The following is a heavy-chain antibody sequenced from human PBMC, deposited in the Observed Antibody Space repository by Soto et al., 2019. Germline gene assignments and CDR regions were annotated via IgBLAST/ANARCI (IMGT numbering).Heavy chain of an antibody. Sequence: ASETLSLTCTVSGGSISSGTFYWGWVRQPPGKGLEWIANIYRSGTTYYNPPLKSRVSISVDTSKNQFSLKLSSVTAADTAVYYCARLGGGAFDYWGQGTLVTVSS. CDR1: GGSISSGTFY. CDR2: IYRSGTT. CDR3: ARLGGGAFDY. D-gene: IGHD3-3*01. V-gene: IGHV4-39*01. J-gene: IGHJ4*02.